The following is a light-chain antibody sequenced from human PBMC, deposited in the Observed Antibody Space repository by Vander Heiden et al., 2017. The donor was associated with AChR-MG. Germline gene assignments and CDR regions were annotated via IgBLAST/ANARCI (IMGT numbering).Light chain of an antibody. CDR2: WAS. Sequence: DIVMTQSPDSLAVSLGERATINCKSSQSLLYNARNKNFLAWYQQKPGQPPKLLIYWASTRDSGVPDRFSGSGSETDFTLTISSLQAEDAAVYYCQQDDSNFLSFGGGTKVEIK. CDR1: QSLLYNARNKNF. J-gene: IGKJ4*01. CDR3: QQDDSNFLS. V-gene: IGKV4-1*01.